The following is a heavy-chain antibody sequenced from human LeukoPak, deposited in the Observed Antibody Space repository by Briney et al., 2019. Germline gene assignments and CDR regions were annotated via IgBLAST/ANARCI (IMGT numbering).Heavy chain of an antibody. D-gene: IGHD3-3*01. Sequence: GGSLRLSCAASGFTFSSYSMNWVRQAPGKGLEWVSYISSSSTIYYADSVKGRFTISRDNAKNSLYLQMNSLRAEDTAVYYCVRMGIGITIFGDHYYMDVWGKGTTVTVSS. CDR2: ISSSSTI. CDR1: GFTFSSYS. J-gene: IGHJ6*03. V-gene: IGHV3-48*01. CDR3: VRMGIGITIFGDHYYMDV.